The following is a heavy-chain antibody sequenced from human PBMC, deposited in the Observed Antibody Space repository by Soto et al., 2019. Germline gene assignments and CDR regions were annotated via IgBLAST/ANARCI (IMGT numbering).Heavy chain of an antibody. D-gene: IGHD4-4*01. Sequence: SETLSLTCTFSGGSISSSSYYLGWIRQPPGKGLEWIGCIFYSGSTYYNPSLKSRVTISVDRSKNQFSLKLSSVTAADTAVYYCARGMTTVTTLDYWGQGTLVTVSS. V-gene: IGHV4-39*07. CDR2: IFYSGST. CDR1: GGSISSSSYY. CDR3: ARGMTTVTTLDY. J-gene: IGHJ4*02.